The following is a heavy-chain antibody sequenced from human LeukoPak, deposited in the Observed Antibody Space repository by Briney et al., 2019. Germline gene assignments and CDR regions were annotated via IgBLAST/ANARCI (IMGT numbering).Heavy chain of an antibody. D-gene: IGHD6-25*01. CDR3: ARARYSSAPFDC. Sequence: SETLSPTCIVSGGSISSYYWSWIRQPPGKGLEWIGYIYYSGSTNYNPSLKSRVTISVVTSKNQFSLKLSSVTAADTAVYYCARARYSSAPFDCWGQGTLITVSS. V-gene: IGHV4-59*01. CDR2: IYYSGST. CDR1: GGSISSYY. J-gene: IGHJ4*02.